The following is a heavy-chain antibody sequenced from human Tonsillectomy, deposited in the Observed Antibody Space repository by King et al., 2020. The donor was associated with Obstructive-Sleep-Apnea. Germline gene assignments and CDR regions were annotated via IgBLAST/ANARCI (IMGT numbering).Heavy chain of an antibody. J-gene: IGHJ5*02. CDR1: GYTFTSYY. V-gene: IGHV1-46*01. D-gene: IGHD2-15*01. Sequence: VQLVESGAEVKKPGASVKVSCKASGYTFTSYYMHWVRQAPGQGLEWMGIINPSGGSTSYAQKFQGRVTMTRDTSTSTVYMELSSLRSEDTAVYYCAGTTTHCSGGSCYSNWFDPWGQGTLVTVSS. CDR2: INPSGGST. CDR3: AGTTTHCSGGSCYSNWFDP.